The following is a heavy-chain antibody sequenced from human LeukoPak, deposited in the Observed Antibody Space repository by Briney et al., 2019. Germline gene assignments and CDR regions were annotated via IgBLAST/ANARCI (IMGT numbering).Heavy chain of an antibody. Sequence: GGSLRLSCAASGFTFSSYSMNWVRQAPGKGLEWLSSISGSGTTTYYAESVRGRLTISRDNSKNTLYLEMNRLRVEDTAVYYCAKVLTLWFGALDYWGQGSLVSVFS. J-gene: IGHJ4*02. D-gene: IGHD3-10*01. CDR1: GFTFSSYS. CDR3: AKVLTLWFGALDY. V-gene: IGHV3-23*01. CDR2: ISGSGTTT.